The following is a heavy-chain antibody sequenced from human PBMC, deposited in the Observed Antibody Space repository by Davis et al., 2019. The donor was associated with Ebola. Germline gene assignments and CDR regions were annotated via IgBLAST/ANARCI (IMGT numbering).Heavy chain of an antibody. CDR3: ARARGLAAAGDY. D-gene: IGHD6-13*01. CDR1: GYTFTSYY. J-gene: IGHJ4*02. Sequence: ASVKVSCKASGYTFTSYYMHWVRQAPGQGLEWMGIINPSGGSTSYAQKLQGRVTMTTDTSTSTAYMELRSLRSDDTAVYYCARARGLAAAGDYWGQGTLVTVSS. V-gene: IGHV1-46*01. CDR2: INPSGGST.